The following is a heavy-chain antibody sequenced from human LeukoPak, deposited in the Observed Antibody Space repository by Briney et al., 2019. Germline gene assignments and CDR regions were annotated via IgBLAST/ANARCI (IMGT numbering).Heavy chain of an antibody. CDR1: GFTFSSYG. CDR3: ARDDYVWGSYRYNYFDY. J-gene: IGHJ4*02. CDR2: IIGSGSGT. Sequence: PGGSLRLSCAASGFTFSSYGMSWVRQAPGKGLQWVSVIIGSGSGTYYADSVKGRFTISRDNSRNTLYLQMNSLRAEDTAVYYCARDDYVWGSYRYNYFDYWGQGTLVTVSS. D-gene: IGHD3-16*02. V-gene: IGHV3-23*01.